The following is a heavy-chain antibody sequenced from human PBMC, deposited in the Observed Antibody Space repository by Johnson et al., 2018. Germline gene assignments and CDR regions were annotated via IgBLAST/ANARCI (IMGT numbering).Heavy chain of an antibody. CDR1: GFTFSNYA. CDR3: AKGKYYGDSGPFDY. V-gene: IGHV3-23*01. CDR2: VTANGGNT. D-gene: IGHD4-17*01. Sequence: EVQLLESGGGLVQPGGSLRLSCAASGFTFSNYAMSWVRQAPGKGLEWVSTVTANGGNTYYTDSVKGRFTISRDNSKNTLYLQLNSQGAEDTAVYYCAKGKYYGDSGPFDYWGQGTLVTVSS. J-gene: IGHJ4*02.